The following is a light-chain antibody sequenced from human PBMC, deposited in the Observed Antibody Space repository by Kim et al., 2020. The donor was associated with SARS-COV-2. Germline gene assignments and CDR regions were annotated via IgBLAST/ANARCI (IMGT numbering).Light chain of an antibody. V-gene: IGKV1-39*01. CDR2: AAS. Sequence: ASVGDRFTITCRTSQSISHYLSWYQQNPGTAPKLLISAASSLESGVPSRFSGTGSGTDFTLTISSLQPEDFATYYCQQSYSTPWTFGQGTKVDIK. J-gene: IGKJ1*01. CDR3: QQSYSTPWT. CDR1: QSISHY.